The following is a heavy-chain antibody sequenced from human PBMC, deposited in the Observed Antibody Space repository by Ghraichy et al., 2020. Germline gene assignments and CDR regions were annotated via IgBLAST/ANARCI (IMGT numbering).Heavy chain of an antibody. CDR2: ISSSTGNI. CDR1: GLMFSPNT. J-gene: IGHJ6*02. CDR3: AREKRGFYYYAMDV. D-gene: IGHD5-12*01. Sequence: GESLNISCVASGLMFSPNTMNWVRQAPGKGLEWVSSISSSTGNIYYGDSVKGRFTIVRDNVKNSLFLQMESLRPEDTAVYFCAREKRGFYYYAMDVWGQGTTVTVSS. V-gene: IGHV3-21*01.